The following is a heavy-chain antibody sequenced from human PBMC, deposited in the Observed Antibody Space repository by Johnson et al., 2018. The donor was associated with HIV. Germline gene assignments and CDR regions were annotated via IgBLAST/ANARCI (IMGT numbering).Heavy chain of an antibody. CDR1: GFTFSIYA. D-gene: IGHD3-16*01. CDR2: ISSNGGST. V-gene: IGHV3-64*01. CDR3: ARGSRYTHDNDDVYLLQAFDI. Sequence: VQLVESGGGLVQPGGSLRLSCAASGFTFSIYAMIWVRQAPGKGLEYVSAISSNGGSTYYANSVKGRFTISRDSSKNTLYLQMNTLRADDTAVYYCARGSRYTHDNDDVYLLQAFDIWGQGTMVTVSS. J-gene: IGHJ3*02.